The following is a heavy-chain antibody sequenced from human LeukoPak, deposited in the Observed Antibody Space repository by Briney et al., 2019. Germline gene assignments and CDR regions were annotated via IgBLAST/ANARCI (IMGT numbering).Heavy chain of an antibody. CDR3: AREDGYSSSWYSDY. Sequence: GGSQRLSCAASGFTFTRYWMSWIRQAPGKGLEWVSDISSTSIYTNYADSVKGRFTISRDNAKNSLYLQMNSLRAEDTAVYYCAREDGYSSSWYSDYWGQGTLVTVSS. D-gene: IGHD6-13*01. CDR1: GFTFTRYW. J-gene: IGHJ4*02. CDR2: ISSTSIYT. V-gene: IGHV3-11*05.